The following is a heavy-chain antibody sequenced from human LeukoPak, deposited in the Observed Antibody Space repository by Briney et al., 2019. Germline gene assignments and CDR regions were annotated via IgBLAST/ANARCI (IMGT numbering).Heavy chain of an antibody. Sequence: PGGSLRLSCEASGFTFSSYSMNWVRQAPGKGLEWVSSISSSTTYIYYADSVKGRFTISRDNAKNSLYLQMNSLRAEDTALFYCARSVDGYNYLFDYWGQGTPVTVSS. D-gene: IGHD5-24*01. J-gene: IGHJ4*02. CDR1: GFTFSSYS. CDR2: ISSSTTYI. CDR3: ARSVDGYNYLFDY. V-gene: IGHV3-21*01.